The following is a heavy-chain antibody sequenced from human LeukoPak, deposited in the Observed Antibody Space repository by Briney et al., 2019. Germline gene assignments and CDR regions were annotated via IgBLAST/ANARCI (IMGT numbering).Heavy chain of an antibody. CDR2: ISSSSSYI. Sequence: GGSLRLSCAASGFTFSSYSMNWVRQAPGKGLEYVSSISSSSSYIYYADSVKGRFTISRDNAKNSLYMQMNSLRAEDTAVYYCGRDSSGYDSAGFDYWGQGNLVTVSS. CDR1: GFTFSSYS. CDR3: GRDSSGYDSAGFDY. D-gene: IGHD3-22*01. J-gene: IGHJ4*02. V-gene: IGHV3-21*01.